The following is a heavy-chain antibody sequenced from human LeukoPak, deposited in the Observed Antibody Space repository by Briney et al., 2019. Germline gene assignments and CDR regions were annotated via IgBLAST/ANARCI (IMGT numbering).Heavy chain of an antibody. Sequence: GASVKVSCKASGYTLTGYYMHWVRQAPGQGLEWMGWINPNSGGTNYAQKFQGRVTMTRDTSISTAYMELSRLRSDDTAVYYCARLQGNCSSTSCFDYWGPRTLVTVSS. CDR3: ARLQGNCSSTSCFDY. V-gene: IGHV1-2*02. CDR1: GYTLTGYY. D-gene: IGHD2-2*01. CDR2: INPNSGGT. J-gene: IGHJ4*02.